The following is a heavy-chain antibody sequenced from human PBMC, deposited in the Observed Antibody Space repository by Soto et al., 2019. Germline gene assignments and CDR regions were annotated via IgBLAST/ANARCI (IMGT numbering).Heavy chain of an antibody. V-gene: IGHV3-23*01. D-gene: IGHD6-19*01. CDR2: ISGSGGST. Sequence: EVQLLESGGGLVQPGGSLRLSCAASGFTFSSYAMSWVRQAPGKGLEWVSAISGSGGSTYYADSVKGRFTISRDNSKNTLYLQMNRLRAEDTAVYYCAKDPSGAVAENWFDPWGQGTLVTVSS. CDR3: AKDPSGAVAENWFDP. J-gene: IGHJ5*02. CDR1: GFTFSSYA.